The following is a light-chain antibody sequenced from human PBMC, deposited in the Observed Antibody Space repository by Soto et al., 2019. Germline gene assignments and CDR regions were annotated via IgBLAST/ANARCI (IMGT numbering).Light chain of an antibody. CDR2: SAS. Sequence: DIVLTQSPGTLSLSPGERATLSCRASQNVGTFLTWYQQKPGQAPRLLIYSASRRATGIPDRFTGSGSGTDFTLTISSLEPEDFAVYYCHQRQYWPPITFGQGRLLEVK. V-gene: IGKV3-11*01. CDR3: HQRQYWPPIT. J-gene: IGKJ5*01. CDR1: QNVGTF.